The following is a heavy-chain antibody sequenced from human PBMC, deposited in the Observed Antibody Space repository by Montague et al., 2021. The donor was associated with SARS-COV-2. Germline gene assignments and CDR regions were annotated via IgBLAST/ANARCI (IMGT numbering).Heavy chain of an antibody. Sequence: SETLSLTCTVSGGSTSSSSYYWGWIRQPPGKGLEWIGYIYYSGSTYYNPSLKSRVTIFVETSKNQFSLKLSSVTAADTAVYYCARQPTRGITIFGVVTDYGMDVWGQGTTVTVSS. CDR3: ARQPTRGITIFGVVTDYGMDV. J-gene: IGHJ6*02. CDR2: IYYSGST. D-gene: IGHD3-3*01. V-gene: IGHV4-39*01. CDR1: GGSTSSSSYY.